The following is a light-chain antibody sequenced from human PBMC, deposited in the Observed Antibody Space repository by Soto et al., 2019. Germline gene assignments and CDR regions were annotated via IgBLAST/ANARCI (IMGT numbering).Light chain of an antibody. Sequence: TQPASVSGSPGQSGTISCTGTSSDVGSYNLVSWYQQHPGKAPKLMIYEVSKRPSGVSNRFSGSKSGNTASLTISGLQAEDEADYYCCSYAGSSTLYVFGTGTKVTVL. CDR3: CSYAGSSTLYV. V-gene: IGLV2-23*02. J-gene: IGLJ1*01. CDR2: EVS. CDR1: SSDVGSYNL.